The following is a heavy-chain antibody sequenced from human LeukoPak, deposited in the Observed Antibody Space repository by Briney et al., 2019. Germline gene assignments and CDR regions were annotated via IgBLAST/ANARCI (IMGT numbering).Heavy chain of an antibody. CDR1: GFSFSGYW. CDR3: AKEMKPWMHFDY. Sequence: PGGSLRLSCAASGFSFSGYWLHWVRQAPGKGLVCVSRINSDGSITTYADSVKGRFTISRDNAKNTMYLQMNSLRAEDTAVYYCAKEMKPWMHFDYWGQGTLVTVSS. CDR2: INSDGSIT. V-gene: IGHV3-74*01. J-gene: IGHJ4*02. D-gene: IGHD5-12*01.